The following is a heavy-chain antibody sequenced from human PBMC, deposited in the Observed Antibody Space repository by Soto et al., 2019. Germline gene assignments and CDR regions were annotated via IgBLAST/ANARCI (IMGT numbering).Heavy chain of an antibody. Sequence: QVQLVQSGAEVKKSGSSVKVSCKASGGTFSSYPISWVRQAPGQGLEWMGGIIPIFGTANYAQKFQGRVTITAYESTTTTYMELSSLRSEDTAVYYCAVMVTANQDYWGQGTLVTVSS. D-gene: IGHD2-21*02. J-gene: IGHJ4*02. CDR2: IIPIFGTA. V-gene: IGHV1-69*01. CDR3: AVMVTANQDY. CDR1: GGTFSSYP.